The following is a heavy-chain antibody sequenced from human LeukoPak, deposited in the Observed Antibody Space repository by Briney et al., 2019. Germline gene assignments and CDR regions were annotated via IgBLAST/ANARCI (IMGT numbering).Heavy chain of an antibody. Sequence: PSETLSLTCIVSGGSIGNYDWNWIRQPPGKGLEWIGYTSYSGNTIYNPSLKSRVTISIDPFKNQLSLKVTSVTAADTAVYYCARDHGYFGMDVWGQGTTVTISS. CDR2: TSYSGNT. V-gene: IGHV4-59*01. CDR1: GGSIGNYD. J-gene: IGHJ6*02. CDR3: ARDHGYFGMDV.